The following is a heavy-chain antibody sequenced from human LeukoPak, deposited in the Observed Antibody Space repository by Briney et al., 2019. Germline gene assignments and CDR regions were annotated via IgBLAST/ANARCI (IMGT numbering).Heavy chain of an antibody. CDR2: IYHSGST. CDR3: ARDMGLIVVVPEEDWFDP. D-gene: IGHD2-2*01. V-gene: IGHV4-38-2*02. CDR1: GYSISSGYY. J-gene: IGHJ5*02. Sequence: SETLSLTCTVSGYSISSGYYWGWIRQPPGKGLEWVGSIYHSGSTYYNPSLKSRVTISVDTSKNQFSLKLSSVTAADTAVYYCARDMGLIVVVPEEDWFDPWGQGTLVTVSS.